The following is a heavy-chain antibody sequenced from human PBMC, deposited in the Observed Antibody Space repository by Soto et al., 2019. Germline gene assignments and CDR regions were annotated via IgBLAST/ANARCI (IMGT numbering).Heavy chain of an antibody. CDR1: GFTFDDYA. V-gene: IGHV3-9*01. D-gene: IGHD3-3*01. CDR3: AKGAYYDFWSGYYGNYYYYGMDV. J-gene: IGHJ6*02. CDR2: ISWNSGSI. Sequence: GGSLRLSCAASGFTFDDYAMHWVRQAPGKGLEWVSGISWNSGSIGYADSVKGRFTISRDNAKNSLYLQMNSLRAEDTALYYCAKGAYYDFWSGYYGNYYYYGMDVWGQGTTVTVSS.